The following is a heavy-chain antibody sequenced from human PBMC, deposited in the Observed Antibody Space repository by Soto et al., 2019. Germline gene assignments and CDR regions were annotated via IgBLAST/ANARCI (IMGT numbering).Heavy chain of an antibody. CDR3: ARDIQSVGPRANDALDV. CDR1: GFTFSDNL. D-gene: IGHD5-18*01. Sequence: QVQLVQSGAELKKPGASVNISCTASGFTFSDNLINWVRQVPGQGLEWMGWLNPDTGNTRYSETFQGRVTISSQPAARIAYMELSGLENEDTALYFYARDIQSVGPRANDALDVWGQGTMITVSS. CDR2: LNPDTGNT. V-gene: IGHV1-3*01. J-gene: IGHJ3*01.